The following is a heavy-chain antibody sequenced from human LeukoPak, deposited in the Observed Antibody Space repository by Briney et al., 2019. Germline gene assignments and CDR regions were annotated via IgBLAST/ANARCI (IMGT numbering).Heavy chain of an antibody. CDR1: GFAVGSKY. V-gene: IGHV3-66*01. CDR2: IYTGGST. J-gene: IGHJ3*02. D-gene: IGHD1-14*01. Sequence: QSGGSLRLSCAASGFAVGSKYMSWVRQAPGKGLEWVPVIYTGGSTHYPDSVKGRFTISRDDSKNTVSLQMNSLRVEDTAMYYCARNLGTLATGGVALDIWGQGTMVTVAS. CDR3: ARNLGTLATGGVALDI.